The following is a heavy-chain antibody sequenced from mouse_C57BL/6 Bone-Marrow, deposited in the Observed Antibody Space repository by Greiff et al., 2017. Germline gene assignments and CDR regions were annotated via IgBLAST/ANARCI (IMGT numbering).Heavy chain of an antibody. V-gene: IGHV1-64*01. D-gene: IGHD2-3*01. CDR3: ARFDGYYPFAY. J-gene: IGHJ3*01. CDR1: GYTFTSYW. Sequence: QVQLQQPGAELVKPGASVKLSCKASGYTFTSYWMHWVKQRPGQGLAWIGMIHPNSGSTNYNEKFKSKATLTVDQSSSTAYMQLSSLTSEDSAVYYCARFDGYYPFAYWGQGTLVTVSA. CDR2: IHPNSGST.